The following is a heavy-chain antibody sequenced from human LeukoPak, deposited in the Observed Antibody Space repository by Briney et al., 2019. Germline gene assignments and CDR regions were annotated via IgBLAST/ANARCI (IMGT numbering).Heavy chain of an antibody. CDR2: IFHSRSS. Sequence: SETLSLTCTVSGDSISRGDYSWSWIRQPSGKGLEWIGYIFHSRSSYYNPSLRSRVTISVDRSRNQFSLRLTSVTAADTAVYYCAREIWFVTAPGSWLDPWGQGTLVTVSS. J-gene: IGHJ5*02. CDR1: GDSISRGDYS. CDR3: AREIWFVTAPGSWLDP. D-gene: IGHD3-10*01. V-gene: IGHV4-30-2*01.